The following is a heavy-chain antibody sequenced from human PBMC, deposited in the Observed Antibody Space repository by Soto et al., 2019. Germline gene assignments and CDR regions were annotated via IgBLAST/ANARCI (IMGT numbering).Heavy chain of an antibody. CDR2: IYSDGRTT. Sequence: PGWSLRLSCAVSGFTFSSLRMHLVRQAPGKGLEWVSVIYSDGRTTGYADSVKGRVTVSRDNAKNTLYLQMNSLRVEDTALYYCATQRGGVVYWGKGTLVTVSS. CDR3: ATQRGGVVY. D-gene: IGHD2-15*01. V-gene: IGHV3-74*01. CDR1: GFTFSSLR. J-gene: IGHJ4*02.